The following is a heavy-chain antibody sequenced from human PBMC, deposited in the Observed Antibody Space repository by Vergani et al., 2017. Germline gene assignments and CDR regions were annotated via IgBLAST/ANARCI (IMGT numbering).Heavy chain of an antibody. CDR1: GFTFSSYS. V-gene: IGHV3-48*04. J-gene: IGHJ3*02. Sequence: EVQLVESGGGLVQPGGSLRLSCAASGFTFSSYSMNWVRQAPGKGLEWVSYISSSSSTIYYADSVKGRFTISRDNAKNSLYLQMNSLRAEDTAGYYCARDPPSYYYDSSGYSVDAFDIWGQGTMVTVSS. D-gene: IGHD3-22*01. CDR2: ISSSSSTI. CDR3: ARDPPSYYYDSSGYSVDAFDI.